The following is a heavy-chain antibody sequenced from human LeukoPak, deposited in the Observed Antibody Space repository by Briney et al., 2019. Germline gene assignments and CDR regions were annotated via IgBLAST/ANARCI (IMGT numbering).Heavy chain of an antibody. Sequence: SETLSLTCTVSGGSISSYYWSWIRQPAGKGLEWIGRIYTSGSTNYNPSLKSRVTISVDTSKNQFSLKLTSVTAADTAVYYCARLRYSGYVKYYFDYWGQGTLVTVSS. CDR2: IYTSGST. CDR1: GGSISSYY. V-gene: IGHV4-4*07. J-gene: IGHJ4*02. D-gene: IGHD5-12*01. CDR3: ARLRYSGYVKYYFDY.